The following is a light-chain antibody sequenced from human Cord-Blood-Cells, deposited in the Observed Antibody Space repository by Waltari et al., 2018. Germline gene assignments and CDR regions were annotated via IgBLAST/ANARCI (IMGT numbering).Light chain of an antibody. J-gene: IGKJ1*01. CDR2: GAS. V-gene: IGKV3-20*01. CDR3: QQYGSSPWT. CDR1: QSVSSSY. Sequence: IVLTQSPGTLSLSPGARATLPCRASQSVSSSYLAWYQQKPGQAPRLLIYGASSRATGIPDRFSGSGSGTDFTLTISRLEPEDFAVYYCQQYGSSPWTFGQGTKVEIK.